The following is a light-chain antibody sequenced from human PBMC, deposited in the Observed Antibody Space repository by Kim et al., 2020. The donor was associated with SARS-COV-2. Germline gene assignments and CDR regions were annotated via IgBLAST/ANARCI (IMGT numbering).Light chain of an antibody. CDR3: QQYSSYLPLT. J-gene: IGKJ4*01. CDR1: QSVGSW. Sequence: DIQMTQSPSTLSASVGDRVSITCRASQSVGSWLAWYQQKPGKAPKLLIYRASTLESGVTSRFSGSGSGTEFTLTISSLQADDCATYYCQQYSSYLPLTFGGGTKVDIK. CDR2: RAS. V-gene: IGKV1-5*03.